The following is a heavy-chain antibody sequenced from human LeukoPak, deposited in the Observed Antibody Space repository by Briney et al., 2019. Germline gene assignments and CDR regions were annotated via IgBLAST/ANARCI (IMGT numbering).Heavy chain of an antibody. CDR1: GFTFSSYE. CDR3: AKHPSSGWYGDY. D-gene: IGHD6-19*01. V-gene: IGHV3-48*03. Sequence: PGGSLRLSCAASGFTFSSYEMNWVRQAPGKGLEWVSYISSSGSTIYYADSVKGRFTISRDNSKNTLYLQMNSLRAEDTAVYYCAKHPSSGWYGDYWGQGTLVTVSS. CDR2: ISSSGSTI. J-gene: IGHJ4*02.